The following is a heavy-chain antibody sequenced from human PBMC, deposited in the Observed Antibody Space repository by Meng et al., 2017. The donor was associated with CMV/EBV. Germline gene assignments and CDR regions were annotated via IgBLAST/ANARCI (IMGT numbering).Heavy chain of an antibody. D-gene: IGHD5-18*01. Sequence: GGSLRLSCAASGFTFSSYEMNWVRQAPGKGLEWVSYISSSGSNIYYADSVKGRFTISRDNAKNSLYLQMNSLRAEDTAVYYCARARPYCYGYPYWGQGTLVTVSS. J-gene: IGHJ4*02. V-gene: IGHV3-48*03. CDR1: GFTFSSYE. CDR3: ARARPYCYGYPY. CDR2: ISSSGSNI.